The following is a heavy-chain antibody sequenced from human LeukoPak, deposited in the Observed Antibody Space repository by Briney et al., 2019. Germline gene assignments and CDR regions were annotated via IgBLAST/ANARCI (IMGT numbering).Heavy chain of an antibody. J-gene: IGHJ3*02. CDR3: ARERQYYYDSSVAKGAFDI. CDR2: IKQDGSEK. Sequence: GGSLRLSCAASGFTFSSYSMNWVRQAPGKGLEWVANIKQDGSEKYYVDSVKGRFTISRDNAKNSLYLQMNSLRAEDTAVYYCARERQYYYDSSVAKGAFDIWGQGTMVTVSS. CDR1: GFTFSSYS. D-gene: IGHD3-22*01. V-gene: IGHV3-7*01.